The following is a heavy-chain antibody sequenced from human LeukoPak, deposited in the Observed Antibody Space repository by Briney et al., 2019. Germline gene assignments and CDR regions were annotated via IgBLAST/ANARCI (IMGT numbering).Heavy chain of an antibody. CDR3: AREKVTYYYDSSGSDAFDI. D-gene: IGHD3-22*01. V-gene: IGHV4-59*12. Sequence: SETLSLTCTVSGGSISDYYWSWIRQPPGKRLEWIGYISYSGSTNYNPSLKSRVTISVDTSKNQFSLKLSSVTAADTAVYYCAREKVTYYYDSSGSDAFDIWGQGTMVTVSS. J-gene: IGHJ3*02. CDR1: GGSISDYY. CDR2: ISYSGST.